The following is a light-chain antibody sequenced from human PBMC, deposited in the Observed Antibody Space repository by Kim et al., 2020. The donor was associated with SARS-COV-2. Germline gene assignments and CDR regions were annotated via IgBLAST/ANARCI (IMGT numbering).Light chain of an antibody. CDR3: QQYDDVPYT. CDR1: QDITTH. CDR2: DAS. V-gene: IGKV1-33*01. J-gene: IGKJ2*01. Sequence: SASVGDRITITCQASQDITTHLNWYQEKPGRAPELLIYDASNLESGVPSRFSGGGSGTDFIFTITALQPEDIATYYCQQYDDVPYTFGQGTKLEI.